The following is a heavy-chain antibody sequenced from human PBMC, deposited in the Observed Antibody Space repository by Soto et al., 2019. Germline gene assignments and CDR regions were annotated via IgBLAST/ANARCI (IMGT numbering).Heavy chain of an antibody. J-gene: IGHJ6*02. CDR1: GGSISRYY. CDR3: ARDLWGYCGTDCYPLDV. V-gene: IGHV4-59*01. Sequence: QVRLQESGPGLVKPSETLSLTCTVSGGSISRYYWRWIRQPPGKGLEWIGYLYNAGSTIYNPSLKSRVTISVDMSQNQFSLNLNYVTAADTAVYYCARDLWGYCGTDCYPLDVWGQGTTVTVSS. CDR2: LYNAGST. D-gene: IGHD2-21*02.